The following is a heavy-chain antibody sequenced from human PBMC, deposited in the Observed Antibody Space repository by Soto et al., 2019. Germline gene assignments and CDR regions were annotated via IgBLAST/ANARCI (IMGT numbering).Heavy chain of an antibody. CDR1: GGSFSGYY. D-gene: IGHD2-2*01. CDR3: AREYLPTVSCSSTSCYELDP. J-gene: IGHJ5*02. Sequence: QVQLQQWGAGLLKPSETLSLTCAVYGGSFSGYYWSWIRQPPGKGLEWIGEINHSGSTNYNPSLKSRVTISVDTSKNQFSLKLSSVTAADTAVYYCAREYLPTVSCSSTSCYELDPWGQGTLVTVSS. CDR2: INHSGST. V-gene: IGHV4-34*01.